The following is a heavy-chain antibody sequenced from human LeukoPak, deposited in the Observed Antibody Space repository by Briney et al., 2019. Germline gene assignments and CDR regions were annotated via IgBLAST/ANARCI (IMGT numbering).Heavy chain of an antibody. V-gene: IGHV3-7*01. Sequence: GGSLRLSCAASGFTFSTYWMSWVRQAPGKGLEWVANIKQDGSEKYYVDSVKGRFTISRDNAKNSVYLQMNSLRAEDTAVYYCARVGVDSDFDYWGQGTLVTVSS. J-gene: IGHJ4*02. CDR1: GFTFSTYW. CDR3: ARVGVDSDFDY. D-gene: IGHD3-3*01. CDR2: IKQDGSEK.